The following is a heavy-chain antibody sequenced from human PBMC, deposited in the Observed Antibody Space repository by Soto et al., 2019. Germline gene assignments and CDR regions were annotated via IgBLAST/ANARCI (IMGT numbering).Heavy chain of an antibody. Sequence: QITLKESGPTLVKPTQTLTLTCTFSGFSLSTSGVGVGWIRQPPGKALEWLALIYWDDDKRYSPSLKSRLTSTKDTSKNQVVLTMTNMDPVDTATYYCAHSTRWLATHGWFDPWGQGTLVTVSS. CDR2: IYWDDDK. CDR3: AHSTRWLATHGWFDP. CDR1: GFSLSTSGVG. J-gene: IGHJ5*02. D-gene: IGHD6-19*01. V-gene: IGHV2-5*02.